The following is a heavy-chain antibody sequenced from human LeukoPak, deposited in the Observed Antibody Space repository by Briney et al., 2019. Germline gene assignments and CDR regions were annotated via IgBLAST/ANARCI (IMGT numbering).Heavy chain of an antibody. CDR1: GFTFSSYS. CDR3: ARDPERYSSGWYLDY. J-gene: IGHJ4*02. D-gene: IGHD6-19*01. V-gene: IGHV3-21*01. Sequence: PGGSLRLSCAASGFTFSSYSMNWVRQAPGKGLEWVSSISGSSSYIYYADSVKGRFTISRDNAKNSLYLQMNSLRAEDTAVYYCARDPERYSSGWYLDYWGQGTLVTVSS. CDR2: ISGSSSYI.